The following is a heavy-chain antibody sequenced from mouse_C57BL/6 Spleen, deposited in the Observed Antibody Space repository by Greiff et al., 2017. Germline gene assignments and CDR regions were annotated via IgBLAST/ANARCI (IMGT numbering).Heavy chain of an antibody. CDR2: INPGSGGT. CDR3: ARGGYYGRGAMDY. D-gene: IGHD1-1*01. Sequence: VQLQQSGAELVRPGTSVKVSCKASGYAFTNYLIEWVKQRPGQGLEWIGVINPGSGGTNYNEKFKGKATLTADKSSSTAYMQLSSLTSEDSAVYFCARGGYYGRGAMDYWGQGTSVTVSS. CDR1: GYAFTNYL. V-gene: IGHV1-54*01. J-gene: IGHJ4*01.